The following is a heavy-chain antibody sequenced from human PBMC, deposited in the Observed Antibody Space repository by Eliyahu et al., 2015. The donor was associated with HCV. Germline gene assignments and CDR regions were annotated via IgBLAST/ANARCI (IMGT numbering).Heavy chain of an antibody. Sequence: QLQLQESGPGLVKPSETLSLTCTVSGGSISSSSYYWGWIRQPPGKGLEVVGGFHFCVGTYYNPSLKSRVTISVDTSKNQFSLKLSSVTAADTAVYYCARQRVYSSGWGVDRTYYFDYWGQGTLVTVSS. J-gene: IGHJ4*02. CDR3: ARQRVYSSGWGVDRTYYFDY. CDR2: FHFCVGT. CDR1: GGSISSSSYY. D-gene: IGHD6-19*01. V-gene: IGHV4-39*01.